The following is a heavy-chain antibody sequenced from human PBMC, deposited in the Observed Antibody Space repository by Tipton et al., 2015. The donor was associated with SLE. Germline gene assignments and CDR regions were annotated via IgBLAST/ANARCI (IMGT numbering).Heavy chain of an antibody. V-gene: IGHV3-33*06. J-gene: IGHJ3*02. D-gene: IGHD2-15*01. CDR3: AKDLVSGAFDI. CDR2: IWYDGSNK. Sequence: LRLSCAASGFTFSSYGMHWVRQAPGKGLEWVAVIWYDGSNKYYADSVKGRFTISRDNSKNTLYLQMNSLRAEDTAVYYCAKDLVSGAFDIWGQGTMVTVSS. CDR1: GFTFSSYG.